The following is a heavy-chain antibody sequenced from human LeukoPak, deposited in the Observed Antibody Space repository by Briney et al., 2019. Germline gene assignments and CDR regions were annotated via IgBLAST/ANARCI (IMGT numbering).Heavy chain of an antibody. J-gene: IGHJ6*03. D-gene: IGHD3-10*01. V-gene: IGHV1-46*03. CDR3: ATRVRGVIAAGNYYCYYMDV. Sequence: ASVKVSCKASGYTFTSYYMHWVRQAPGQGLEWMGIINPSGGSTSYAQEFQGRVTMTRDTSTSTVYMELSSLRSEDTAVYYCATRVRGVIAAGNYYCYYMDVWGKGTTVTVSS. CDR2: INPSGGST. CDR1: GYTFTSYY.